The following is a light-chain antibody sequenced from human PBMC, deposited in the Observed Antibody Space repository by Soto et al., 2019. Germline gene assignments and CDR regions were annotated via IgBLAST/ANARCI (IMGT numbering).Light chain of an antibody. CDR3: NSYTNSTTWV. J-gene: IGLJ3*02. V-gene: IGLV2-14*01. CDR1: NSDVGFYNY. Sequence: QSALTQPASVSGSPGQSITISCSGTNSDVGFYNYVSWYQLLPGKAPKLMIYEVRKRPSGVSNRFSGSKSGNTASLTISGLQAGDEADYYCNSYTNSTTWVFGGGTKLTVL. CDR2: EVR.